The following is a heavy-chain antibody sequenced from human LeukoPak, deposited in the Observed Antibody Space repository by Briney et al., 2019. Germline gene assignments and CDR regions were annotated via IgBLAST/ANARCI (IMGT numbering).Heavy chain of an antibody. Sequence: GASVKVSCKASGYTFTSYGISWVRQAPGQGLEWMGWISAYNGNTNYAQKLQGRVTMTTDTSTSTAYMELRSLRSDDTAVYYCGRDRDGDSPYYFDYWGQGTLVAVSS. J-gene: IGHJ4*02. CDR2: ISAYNGNT. D-gene: IGHD7-27*01. V-gene: IGHV1-18*01. CDR1: GYTFTSYG. CDR3: GRDRDGDSPYYFDY.